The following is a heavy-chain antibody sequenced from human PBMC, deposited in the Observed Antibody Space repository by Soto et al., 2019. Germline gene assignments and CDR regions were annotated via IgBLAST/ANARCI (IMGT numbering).Heavy chain of an antibody. CDR2: IYYTGST. D-gene: IGHD6-6*01. J-gene: IGHJ4*02. V-gene: IGHV4-61*01. Sequence: SETLSLTCTVSGGSVNSETYYWSWIRQPPGRGLEWIGYIYYTGSTNYNPSLKSRVTMSIDTSRNQFSLKLTSVTAADTAVYYCAREFSNSPEAFDSWGQGSLVTVSS. CDR1: GGSVNSETYY. CDR3: AREFSNSPEAFDS.